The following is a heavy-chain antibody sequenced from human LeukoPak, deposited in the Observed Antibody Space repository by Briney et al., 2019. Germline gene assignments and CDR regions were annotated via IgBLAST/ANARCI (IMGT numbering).Heavy chain of an antibody. Sequence: PGVSLRLSCAASGFIFSDYGMSWVRQAPGKGLEWVSGISGSGGGTYYADSVKGRFTISRDNSKNTVYLQMNSLRAEDTAVYSCAKGATSGSYYPRYFDYWGQGTLVTVSS. D-gene: IGHD1-26*01. CDR2: ISGSGGGT. V-gene: IGHV3-23*01. J-gene: IGHJ4*02. CDR1: GFIFSDYG. CDR3: AKGATSGSYYPRYFDY.